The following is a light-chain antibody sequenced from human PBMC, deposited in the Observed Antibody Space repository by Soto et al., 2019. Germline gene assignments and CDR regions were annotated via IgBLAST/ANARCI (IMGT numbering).Light chain of an antibody. J-gene: IGKJ1*01. V-gene: IGKV1-5*03. CDR1: QTISSW. CDR3: QHYNSYSEA. Sequence: DIQMPQFPSTLSGSLGDRFTITCLASQTISSWLAWYQQKPGKAPKLLIYKASTLKSGVPSRFSGSGSGTEFTLTICSLQPDDFATYYCQHYNSYSEAFGQGTSVDVK. CDR2: KAS.